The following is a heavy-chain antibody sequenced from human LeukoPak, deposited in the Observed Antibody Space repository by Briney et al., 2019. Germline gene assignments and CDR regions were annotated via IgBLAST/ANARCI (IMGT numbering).Heavy chain of an antibody. CDR2: ISSSGSTI. J-gene: IGHJ4*02. V-gene: IGHV3-48*04. CDR3: ARDRGSITMVRGVNY. D-gene: IGHD3-10*01. CDR1: GFTFSSYS. Sequence: GGSLRLSCAASGFTFSSYSMNWVRQAPGKGLEWVSYISSSGSTIYYADSVKGRFTISRDNAKNSLYLQMNSLRAEDTAVYYCARDRGSITMVRGVNYWGQGTLVTVSS.